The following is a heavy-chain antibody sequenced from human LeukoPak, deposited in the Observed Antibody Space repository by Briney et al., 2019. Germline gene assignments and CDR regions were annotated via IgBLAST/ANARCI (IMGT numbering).Heavy chain of an antibody. Sequence: PSQTLSLTCTVSGGSISSGGYYWSWIRQHPGKGLEWIGYVYYTGSTNYNPSLKSRVTMFEDKSKNQFSLRLYSVTVADTAVYYCARHFAYSSSSYFDYWGQGSLVTVSS. J-gene: IGHJ4*02. V-gene: IGHV4-61*05. D-gene: IGHD6-6*01. CDR2: VYYTGST. CDR1: GGSISSGGYY. CDR3: ARHFAYSSSSYFDY.